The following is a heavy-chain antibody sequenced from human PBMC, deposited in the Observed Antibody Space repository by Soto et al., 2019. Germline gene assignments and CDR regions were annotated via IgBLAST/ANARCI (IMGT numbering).Heavy chain of an antibody. CDR2: LYYSGSP. J-gene: IGHJ4*02. CDR3: ARDSYCSSTSCSGDPFDY. V-gene: IGHV4-31*03. D-gene: IGHD2-2*01. CDR1: GGSISSGGYY. Sequence: SETLSLTCTVSGGSISSGGYYWSWIRQHPGKGLEWIGYLYYSGSPYYNPSLKSRVTISVDTSKNQFSLKLSSVTAADTAVYYCARDSYCSSTSCSGDPFDYWGQGTLVTVSS.